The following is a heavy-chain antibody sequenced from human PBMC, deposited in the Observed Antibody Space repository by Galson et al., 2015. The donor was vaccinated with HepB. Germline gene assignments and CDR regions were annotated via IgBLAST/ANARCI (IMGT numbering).Heavy chain of an antibody. D-gene: IGHD3-10*01. V-gene: IGHV3-74*01. Sequence: SLRLSCAASGFTFSSYWMHWVRQAPGKGLVWVSRINSDGSSTSYADSVKGRFTVSRDNAKNTLYLHMNSLRAEDTAVYYCARDNYGSGSLIDYWSQGTLVTVSS. J-gene: IGHJ4*02. CDR3: ARDNYGSGSLIDY. CDR1: GFTFSSYW. CDR2: INSDGSST.